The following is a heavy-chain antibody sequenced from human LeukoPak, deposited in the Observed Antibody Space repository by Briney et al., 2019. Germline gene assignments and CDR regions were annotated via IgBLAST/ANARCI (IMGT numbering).Heavy chain of an antibody. CDR1: GFTFSNAW. CDR2: IKRNDDGRTT. Sequence: GGSLRLSCAASGFTFSNAWMSWVRQAPGKGLEWVGRIKRNDDGRTTDYAAPVKGRFTISRDDSENTLFLQINSLKTEDTAVYYCTTVSRELWFSGGQGTLVTVSS. D-gene: IGHD5-18*01. J-gene: IGHJ4*02. V-gene: IGHV3-15*01. CDR3: TTVSRELWFS.